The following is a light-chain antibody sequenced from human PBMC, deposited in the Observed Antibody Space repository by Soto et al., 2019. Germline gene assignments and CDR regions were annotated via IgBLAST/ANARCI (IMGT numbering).Light chain of an antibody. CDR1: QRCNNK. CDR3: QQHNRWPIP. CDR2: DAS. Sequence: VMTQSPGTTSVSPGEPAILTGSASQRCNNKLAGYQQKRGQAPRLLIYDASTRDTGVTTRFSGSGSGTEFNLTNSILPSEDFADYYCQQHNRWPIPFGGGAKVEI. J-gene: IGKJ4*01. V-gene: IGKV3-15*01.